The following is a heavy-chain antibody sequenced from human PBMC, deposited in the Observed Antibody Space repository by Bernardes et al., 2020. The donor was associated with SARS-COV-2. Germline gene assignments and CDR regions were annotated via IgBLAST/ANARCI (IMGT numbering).Heavy chain of an antibody. Sequence: GWSLRLSCAASGLTLSDHYMDWVRQAPGQGLEWVGRIRPRANSDTTEYAASVRGRFTISRDDSENSLSLQMNSLKTEDTAVYYCARDLSVAARTRFDYWGQGTLVTVSS. CDR1: GLTLSDHY. CDR3: ARDLSVAARTRFDY. V-gene: IGHV3-72*01. D-gene: IGHD6-19*01. CDR2: IRPRANSDTT. J-gene: IGHJ4*02.